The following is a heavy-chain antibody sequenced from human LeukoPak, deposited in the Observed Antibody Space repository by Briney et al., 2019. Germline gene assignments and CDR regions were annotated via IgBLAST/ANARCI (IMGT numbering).Heavy chain of an antibody. V-gene: IGHV3-23*01. CDR1: GFTFSSYA. Sequence: GGSLRLSCAASGFTFSSYAMSWVRQAPGKGLEWVLGISGSGGGTYYVDSVKGRFTISRDNSKDTLYLQMNSLRADDTAVYYCAKARYSSGWDYFDYWGQGTLVTVSS. D-gene: IGHD6-19*01. CDR3: AKARYSSGWDYFDY. CDR2: ISGSGGGT. J-gene: IGHJ4*02.